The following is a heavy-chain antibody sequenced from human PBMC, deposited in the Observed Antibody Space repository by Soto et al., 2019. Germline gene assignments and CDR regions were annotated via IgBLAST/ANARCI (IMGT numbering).Heavy chain of an antibody. V-gene: IGHV3-30*18. CDR3: AKDSYGQDTRGYFDS. CDR1: GFTFSNYG. Sequence: QVQLVESGGGVVQPGRSLRLSCAASGFTFSNYGMHWVRQAPGKGLEWVAIISYDGSNKYYADSVKGRFTISRDNSKNTLYLQMNSLRAEDTAVYYCAKDSYGQDTRGYFDSWGQGTLITVSS. D-gene: IGHD4-17*01. CDR2: ISYDGSNK. J-gene: IGHJ4*02.